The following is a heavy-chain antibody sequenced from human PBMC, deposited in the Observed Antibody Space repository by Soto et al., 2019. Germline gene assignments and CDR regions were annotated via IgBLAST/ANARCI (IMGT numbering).Heavy chain of an antibody. Sequence: GASLKISCEGSGYSFTSYWISWVRQMPGKGLEWMGRIDPSDSYTNYSPSFQGHVTISADKSISTPYLQWSTPKASDPAMYYCAGHYYDSSGYYYGDYWGQGTLGTVSS. J-gene: IGHJ4*02. CDR3: AGHYYDSSGYYYGDY. D-gene: IGHD3-22*01. CDR1: GYSFTSYW. V-gene: IGHV5-10-1*01. CDR2: IDPSDSYT.